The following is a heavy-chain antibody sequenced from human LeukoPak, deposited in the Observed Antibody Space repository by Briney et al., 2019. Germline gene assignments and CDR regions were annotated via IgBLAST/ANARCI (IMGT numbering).Heavy chain of an antibody. V-gene: IGHV3-30*04. CDR3: ARVGGRSSGYYRPFDY. CDR2: ISYDGSNK. J-gene: IGHJ4*02. CDR1: GFTFSSYA. Sequence: GGSLRLSCAASGFTFSSYAMHWVRQAPGKGLKWVAVISYDGSNKYYADSVKGRFTISRDNSKNTLYLQMNSLRAEDTAVYYCARVGGRSSGYYRPFDYWGQGTLVTVSS. D-gene: IGHD3-22*01.